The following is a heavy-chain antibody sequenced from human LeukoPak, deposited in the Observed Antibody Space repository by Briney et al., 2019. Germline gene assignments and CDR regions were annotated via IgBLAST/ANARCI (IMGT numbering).Heavy chain of an antibody. V-gene: IGHV3-30*18. Sequence: GSLRLSCAASGFTFSSYGMHWVRQAPGKGLEWVAVISYDGSNKYYADSVKGRFTISRDNSKNTLYLQMNSLRAEDTAVYYCAKDYCSSTSCYHYYYYYGMDVWGQGTTVTVSS. CDR2: ISYDGSNK. CDR3: AKDYCSSTSCYHYYYYYGMDV. CDR1: GFTFSSYG. D-gene: IGHD2-2*01. J-gene: IGHJ6*02.